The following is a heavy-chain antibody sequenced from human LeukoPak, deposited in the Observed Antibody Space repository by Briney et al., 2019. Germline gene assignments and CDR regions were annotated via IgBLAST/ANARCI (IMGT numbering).Heavy chain of an antibody. D-gene: IGHD3-22*01. CDR2: ISSSGSTI. V-gene: IGHV3-48*03. J-gene: IGHJ3*02. CDR3: WRGGSSGYYNSFDI. CDR1: GFTFSSYE. Sequence: GGSLRLSCAASGFTFSSYEMNWVRQAPGKGMEWVSYISSSGSTIYYADSVKGRFTISRDNAKNSLHLQMNSLRAEDTAVYYWWRGGSSGYYNSFDIWGQGTMVTVSS.